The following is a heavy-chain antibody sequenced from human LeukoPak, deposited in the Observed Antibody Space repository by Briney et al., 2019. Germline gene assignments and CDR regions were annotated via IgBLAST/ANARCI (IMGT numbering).Heavy chain of an antibody. CDR3: ARVLGWLRLGGDY. Sequence: ASVKVSCKASGYTLTDYYLHWVRQAPGQGLEWMGRINSNTGGTNYAQTFQDRVTMTRDTSINTAYMELNRLRSDDTAVYYCARVLGWLRLGGDYWGQGTLVTVSS. V-gene: IGHV1-2*06. CDR1: GYTLTDYY. D-gene: IGHD5-12*01. CDR2: INSNTGGT. J-gene: IGHJ4*02.